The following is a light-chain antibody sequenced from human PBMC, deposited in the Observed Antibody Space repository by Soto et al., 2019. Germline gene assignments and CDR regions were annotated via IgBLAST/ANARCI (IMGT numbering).Light chain of an antibody. CDR2: GAS. CDR3: QQYNSGPPIT. CDR1: QSISTN. J-gene: IGKJ5*01. V-gene: IGKV3-15*01. Sequence: EIVMTQSPASLSVSPGERATLSCRASQSISTNLAWFQHKPGQAPRLLIYGASTRATGIPARFSGSGSGTEFTLTINSLQSDDFAVYFCQQYNSGPPITFGQGTRLHIK.